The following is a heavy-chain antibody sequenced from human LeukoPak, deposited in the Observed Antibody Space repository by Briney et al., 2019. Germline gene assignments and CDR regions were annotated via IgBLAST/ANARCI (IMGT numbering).Heavy chain of an antibody. V-gene: IGHV3-11*01. CDR3: ARGTYYSGSGPGSWFDP. J-gene: IGHJ5*02. Sequence: GSLRLSCTASGFSVSDYYMNWIRQSPGKGLEWVSHITRKDAIEYADSVRGRFTISRDNANNLLYLQMDSLRPEDTAVYYCARGTYYSGSGPGSWFDPWGNGTLVTVSS. CDR1: GFSVSDYY. CDR2: ITRKDAI. D-gene: IGHD3-10*01.